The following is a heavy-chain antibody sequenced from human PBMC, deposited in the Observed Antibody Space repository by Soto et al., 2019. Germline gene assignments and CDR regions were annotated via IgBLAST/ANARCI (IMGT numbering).Heavy chain of an antibody. CDR3: ARGRYGDY. J-gene: IGHJ4*02. CDR1: GYDFTTYG. V-gene: IGHV1-18*01. Sequence: QVHLVQSGAEVKKPGASVKVSCKGSGYDFTTYGITWVRQAPGQGLEWMAWISAHNGNTDYAQKLQCRVTVTRDTSTSTAYMELRSLRSDDTALYYCARGRYGDYWGQGALVTVSS. CDR2: ISAHNGNT. D-gene: IGHD1-1*01.